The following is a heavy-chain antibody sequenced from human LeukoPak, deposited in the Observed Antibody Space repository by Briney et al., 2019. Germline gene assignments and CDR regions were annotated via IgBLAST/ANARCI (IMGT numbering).Heavy chain of an antibody. D-gene: IGHD2-21*01. J-gene: IGHJ3*02. CDR3: ARDRMWAFDI. CDR1: GFTFSTYT. Sequence: PGGSLRLSCAASGFTFSTYTMNWVRQAPGKGLEWVSYISGSSSSIYYADSVEGRFTISRDNAKNSLYLQMNSLRDEDTAMYYCARDRMWAFDIRGQGTMVTVSS. V-gene: IGHV3-48*02. CDR2: ISGSSSSI.